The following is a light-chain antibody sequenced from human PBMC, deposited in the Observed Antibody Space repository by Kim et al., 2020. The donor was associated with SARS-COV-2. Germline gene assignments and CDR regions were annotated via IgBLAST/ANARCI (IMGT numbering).Light chain of an antibody. J-gene: IGKJ4*01. CDR3: QQYDSFPLT. CDR1: QGISNY. CDR2: DAS. Sequence: DIQMTQSPSSLSASVGDRVTITCQASQGISNYLNWYQQKPGKGPNLLIYDASKLETGVPARFSGSGSETEFTLTISSLQPEDIATYWCQQYDSFPLTFGGGTKLEI. V-gene: IGKV1-33*01.